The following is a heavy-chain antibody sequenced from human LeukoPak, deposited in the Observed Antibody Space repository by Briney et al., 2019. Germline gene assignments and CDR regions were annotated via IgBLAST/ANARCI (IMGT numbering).Heavy chain of an antibody. CDR2: IYPGDSDT. V-gene: IGHV5-51*01. Sequence: GEALKISCKGSGYSFTSFWIGWVRQLPGKGLGWMGIIYPGDSDTRYSTSFQGQVTISADKSISTAYLQWSSLKAADTAIYYCARPRGYSNSSDAFDIWGRGTMVTVSS. J-gene: IGHJ3*02. CDR1: GYSFTSFW. CDR3: ARPRGYSNSSDAFDI. D-gene: IGHD6-6*01.